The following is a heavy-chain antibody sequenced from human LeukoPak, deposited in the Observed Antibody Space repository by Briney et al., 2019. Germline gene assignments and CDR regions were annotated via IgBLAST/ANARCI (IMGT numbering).Heavy chain of an antibody. J-gene: IGHJ4*02. CDR1: GFTFSSYG. CDR2: ISNDGSTK. D-gene: IGHD3-16*02. Sequence: GGSLRLSCAASGFTFSSYGMHWVRQAPGKGLEWVAVISNDGSTKKYADSVKGRFTVSRDNSKNTLYVQMNSLRADDAAVYYCAKGRSSYPMDYIFDFWGQGTLVTVSS. V-gene: IGHV3-30*18. CDR3: AKGRSSYPMDYIFDF.